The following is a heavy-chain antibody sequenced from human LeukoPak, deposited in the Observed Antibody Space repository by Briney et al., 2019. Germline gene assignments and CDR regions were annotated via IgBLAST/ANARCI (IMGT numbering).Heavy chain of an antibody. V-gene: IGHV1-2*06. CDR1: GYTFTDYY. Sequence: ASVKVSCKASGYTFTDYYMHWVRQAPGQGLEWMGRINPTCGGTTYAQKFQDRVTMTRDMSITTAYMELNRLRSDDTAVYYCARGQGERELNWGQGTLVTVSS. D-gene: IGHD1-26*01. CDR3: ARGQGERELN. CDR2: INPTCGGT. J-gene: IGHJ1*01.